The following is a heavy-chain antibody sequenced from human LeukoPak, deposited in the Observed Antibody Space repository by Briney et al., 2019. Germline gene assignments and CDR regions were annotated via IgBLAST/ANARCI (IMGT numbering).Heavy chain of an antibody. D-gene: IGHD1-26*01. V-gene: IGHV1-46*01. J-gene: IGHJ4*02. CDR2: INPSGGST. CDR3: ARDRNSGSYPDY. CDR1: GYTFTSYY. Sequence: ASVKVSCKASGYTFTSYYMHWVRQAPGQGLERMGIINPSGGSTSYAQKFQGRVTMTRDMSTSTVYMELSSLRSEDTAVYYCARDRNSGSYPDYWGQGTLVTVSS.